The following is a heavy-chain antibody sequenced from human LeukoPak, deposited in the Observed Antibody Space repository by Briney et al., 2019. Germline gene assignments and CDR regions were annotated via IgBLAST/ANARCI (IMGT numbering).Heavy chain of an antibody. Sequence: PGGSLRLSCVASGFTVSSYYVSWVRQAPGKGLEWVSVIYSGGSTYYADSVEGRFTVSRDNSKNTLYLEMKSLRADDTAVYYCARVRRDSSGYYYRFDYWGQGTLVTVSS. D-gene: IGHD3-22*01. CDR3: ARVRRDSSGYYYRFDY. J-gene: IGHJ4*02. CDR1: GFTVSSYY. CDR2: IYSGGST. V-gene: IGHV3-53*01.